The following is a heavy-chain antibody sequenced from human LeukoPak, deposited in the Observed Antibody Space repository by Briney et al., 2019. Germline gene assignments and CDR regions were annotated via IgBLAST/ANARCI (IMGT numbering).Heavy chain of an antibody. V-gene: IGHV5-51*01. J-gene: IGHJ4*02. D-gene: IGHD6-6*01. CDR2: IYPGDSDT. CDR3: ARRDPYTSSPYTFDY. Sequence: GEDLKISCKGSGYSFTSYWIGWVRQMPGKGLEGVGIIYPGDSDTRYSPSFQGQVTISADKSISTAYLQWSSLKASDTAMYYCARRDPYTSSPYTFDYWGQGTLVTVSS. CDR1: GYSFTSYW.